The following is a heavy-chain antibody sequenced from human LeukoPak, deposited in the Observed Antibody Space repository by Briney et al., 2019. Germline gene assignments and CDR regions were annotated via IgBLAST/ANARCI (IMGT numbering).Heavy chain of an antibody. CDR2: IDHRGST. J-gene: IGHJ4*02. V-gene: IGHV4-34*01. D-gene: IGHD2-15*01. CDR3: ARGGLLVLSY. CDR1: GGSFSGYY. Sequence: SETLSLTCAVYGGSFSGYYWSWIRQPPGKGLEWIGEIDHRGSTNYNPSLKGRVTISLDTSKNQFSLKLTSVTAADTAVYFCARGGLLVLSYWGQGTLVTVSS.